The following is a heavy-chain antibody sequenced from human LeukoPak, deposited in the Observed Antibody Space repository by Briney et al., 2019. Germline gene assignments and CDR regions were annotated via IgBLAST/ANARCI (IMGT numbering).Heavy chain of an antibody. Sequence: GGSLRLSCAASGFTFSTYWMTWVRQAPGKGLEWVASLNQDGSEKYYVDSVKGRLTISRDNAQKSLYLEMKSLSAKDTAVYYCARAVTSTEGYWGQETLVTVSS. J-gene: IGHJ4*02. V-gene: IGHV3-7*03. CDR3: ARAVTSTEGY. CDR2: LNQDGSEK. CDR1: GFTFSTYW.